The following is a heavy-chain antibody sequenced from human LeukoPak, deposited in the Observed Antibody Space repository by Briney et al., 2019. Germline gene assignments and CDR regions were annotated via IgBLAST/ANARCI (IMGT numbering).Heavy chain of an antibody. Sequence: SETLSLTCAVYGASFSGYYWSWIRQAPGKGLEWIGEINHSGSTNYNPSLKSRVTISVDTSKNQFSLKLSSVTAADTAVYYCARGSKSGYSSGWYGYWGQGTLVTVSS. J-gene: IGHJ4*02. V-gene: IGHV4-34*01. CDR3: ARGSKSGYSSGWYGY. D-gene: IGHD6-19*01. CDR1: GASFSGYY. CDR2: INHSGST.